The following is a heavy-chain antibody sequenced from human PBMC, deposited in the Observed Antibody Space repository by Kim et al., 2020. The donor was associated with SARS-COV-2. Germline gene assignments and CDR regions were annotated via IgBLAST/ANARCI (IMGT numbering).Heavy chain of an antibody. Sequence: SQTLSLTCAISGDSVSSNSAAWNWIRQSPSRGLEWLGRTYYTSKWYNDYAESVKSRITIYPDTSKNQFSLQLNSVTPEDTAVYYCARDRGLWFGQNWFDPWGQGTLVTVSS. D-gene: IGHD3-10*01. CDR3: ARDRGLWFGQNWFDP. CDR2: TYYTSKWYN. J-gene: IGHJ5*02. V-gene: IGHV6-1*01. CDR1: GDSVSSNSAA.